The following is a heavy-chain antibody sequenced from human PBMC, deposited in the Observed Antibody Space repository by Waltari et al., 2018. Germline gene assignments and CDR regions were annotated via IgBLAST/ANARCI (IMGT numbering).Heavy chain of an antibody. V-gene: IGHV1-3*01. CDR3: ARDQKYSSTNWFDP. CDR2: INAGNGNT. CDR1: GYTFTSYA. Sequence: QVQLVQSGAEVKKPGASVKVSCKASGYTFTSYAMHWVRQAPGQRLEWMGWINAGNGNTKYSQKFQGRVTITRDTSASTAYMELSSLRPEDTAVYYCARDQKYSSTNWFDPWGQGTLVTVSS. J-gene: IGHJ5*02. D-gene: IGHD6-13*01.